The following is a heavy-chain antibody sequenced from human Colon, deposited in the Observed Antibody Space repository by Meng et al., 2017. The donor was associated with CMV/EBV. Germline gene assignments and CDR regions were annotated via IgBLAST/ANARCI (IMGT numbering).Heavy chain of an antibody. Sequence: QVVESGGCGVPLGRSLRLSCAPSGFSFYNYAMNWVRQAPGKGLEWVAFISDDESVKYYGDSVKGRFTISRDNSRNTVYLQMNSLRAEDTAVYYCARDSPHAWDWGQGTLVTVSS. J-gene: IGHJ4*02. D-gene: IGHD3-16*01. V-gene: IGHV3-33*05. CDR2: ISDDESVK. CDR1: GFSFYNYA. CDR3: ARDSPHAWD.